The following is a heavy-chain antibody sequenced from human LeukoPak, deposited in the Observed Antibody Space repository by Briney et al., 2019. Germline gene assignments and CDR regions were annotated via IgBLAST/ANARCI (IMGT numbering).Heavy chain of an antibody. CDR1: SGSISSYY. V-gene: IGHV4-4*07. D-gene: IGHD3-22*01. CDR3: ARCYYDSSGYYFSG. Sequence: SETLSLTCTVSSGSISSYYWSWIRQPAGKELEWIGRIYGSGTTNYTPSLRSRVTMSVDTSKNQFSLRLSSVTAADTAVYYCARCYYDSSGYYFSGWGQGTLVTVSS. CDR2: IYGSGTT. J-gene: IGHJ1*01.